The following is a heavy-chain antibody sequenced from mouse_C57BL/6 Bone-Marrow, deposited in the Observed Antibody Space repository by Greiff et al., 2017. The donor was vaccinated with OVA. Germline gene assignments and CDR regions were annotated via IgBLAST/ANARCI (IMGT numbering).Heavy chain of an antibody. J-gene: IGHJ3*01. CDR3: TRAGGYYGSSSPWFAY. V-gene: IGHV1-15*01. CDR1: GYTFTDYE. D-gene: IGHD1-1*01. CDR2: IDPETGGT. Sequence: VKLMESGAELVRPGASVTLSCKASGYTFTDYEMHWVKQTPVHGLEWIGAIDPETGGTAYNQKFKGKAILTADKSSSTAYMELRSLTSEDSAVYYCTRAGGYYGSSSPWFAYWGQGTLVTVSA.